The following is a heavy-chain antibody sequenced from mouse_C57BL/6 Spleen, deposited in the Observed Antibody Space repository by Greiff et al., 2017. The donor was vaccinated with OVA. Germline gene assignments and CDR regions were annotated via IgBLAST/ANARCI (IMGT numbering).Heavy chain of an antibody. CDR1: GFSLTSYG. CDR3: ARKGDDYDDGFAWFAY. CDR2: IWSGGST. D-gene: IGHD2-4*01. V-gene: IGHV2-2*01. Sequence: QVQLQQSGPGLVQPSQSLSITCTVSGFSLTSYGVHWVRQSPGKGLEWLGVIWSGGSTDYNAAFISRLSISKDNSKSQVFFKMNSLQADDTAIYYCARKGDDYDDGFAWFAYWGQGTLVTVSA. J-gene: IGHJ3*01.